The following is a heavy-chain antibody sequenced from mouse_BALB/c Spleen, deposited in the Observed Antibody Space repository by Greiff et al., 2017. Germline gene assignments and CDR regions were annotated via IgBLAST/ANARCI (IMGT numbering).Heavy chain of an antibody. CDR1: GFSLTSYG. J-gene: IGHJ3*01. Sequence: VKLVESGPGLVAPSQTLSISCTASGFSLTSYGVHWVRQPPGKGLEWLGVIWAGGSTNYYSALMSRLSISKDNSKSQVFLKMNSLQTDDTAMYYCARSTMITTAWFAYWGQGTLVTVSA. V-gene: IGHV2-9*02. CDR3: ARSTMITTAWFAY. D-gene: IGHD2-4*01. CDR2: IWAGGST.